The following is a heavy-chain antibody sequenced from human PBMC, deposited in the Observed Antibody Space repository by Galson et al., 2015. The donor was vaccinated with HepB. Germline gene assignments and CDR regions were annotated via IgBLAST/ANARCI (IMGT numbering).Heavy chain of an antibody. D-gene: IGHD3-9*01. CDR2: LKSKTDGGTT. Sequence: SLRLSCAASGFTFSNAWMSWVRQAPGKGLEWVGRLKSKTDGGTTDYAAPVKGRFTISRDDSKSTLYLQMNSLKTEDTAVYYCTTEPSPSDILTGYSWFDPWGQGTLVTVSS. CDR1: GFTFSNAW. V-gene: IGHV3-15*01. J-gene: IGHJ5*02. CDR3: TTEPSPSDILTGYSWFDP.